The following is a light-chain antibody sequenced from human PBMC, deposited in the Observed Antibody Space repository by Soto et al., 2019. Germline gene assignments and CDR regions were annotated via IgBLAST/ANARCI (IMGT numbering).Light chain of an antibody. CDR1: QDISNY. V-gene: IGKV1-33*01. Sequence: DIQMTQSPSSLSASVGDRVTITCQASQDISNYLNWYQQKPGKAPKLLIYDASNLETGVPSRFSGSGSGTDFTFTISILQPEDIATYYCQPYDNPSYTFGQGTKLEIK. CDR3: QPYDNPSYT. J-gene: IGKJ2*01. CDR2: DAS.